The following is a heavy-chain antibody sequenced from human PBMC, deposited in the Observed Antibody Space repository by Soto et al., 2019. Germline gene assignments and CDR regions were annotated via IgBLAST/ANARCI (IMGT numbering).Heavy chain of an antibody. CDR2: INHSGST. CDR1: GGSFSGYY. Sequence: QVQLQQWGAGLLKPSETLSLTCAVYGGSFSGYYWSWIRQPPGKGLEWIGEINHSGSTNYNPSLKSRVTISVDTSKNQFSLKLSSVTAADTAVYYCARGGQGYYSGYDLSPFDYWGQGTLVTVSS. D-gene: IGHD5-12*01. V-gene: IGHV4-34*01. J-gene: IGHJ4*02. CDR3: ARGGQGYYSGYDLSPFDY.